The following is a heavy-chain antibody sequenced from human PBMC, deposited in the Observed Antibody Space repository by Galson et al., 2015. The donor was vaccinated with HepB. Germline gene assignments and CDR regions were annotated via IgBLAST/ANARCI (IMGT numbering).Heavy chain of an antibody. D-gene: IGHD7-27*01. V-gene: IGHV1-2*02. J-gene: IGHJ4*02. CDR3: VRSGAGFDY. CDR1: GYTFTDFY. CDR2: FNPNSGAT. Sequence: SVKVSCKASGYTFTDFYMHWVRQAPGQGLEWMGWFNPNSGATSFAQKFRGRVTMTRDTSITTAYKDLSRLRSDDTAVYYCVRSGAGFDYWGQGTLVTVSS.